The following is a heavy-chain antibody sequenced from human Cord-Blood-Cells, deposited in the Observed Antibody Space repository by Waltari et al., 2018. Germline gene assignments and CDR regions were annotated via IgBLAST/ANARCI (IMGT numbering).Heavy chain of an antibody. Sequence: EVQLVESGGGLVQPGGSLRLSCAASGFTFSSYWMHWVRQAPGKGLVWVSRINSDGSSTSYADSVKGRFTISRDNAKNTLYLQMNSLRAEDTAVYYCAREEGVLRFLEWLDYWGQGTLVTVSS. CDR2: INSDGSST. D-gene: IGHD3-3*01. CDR1: GFTFSSYW. CDR3: AREEGVLRFLEWLDY. V-gene: IGHV3-74*01. J-gene: IGHJ4*02.